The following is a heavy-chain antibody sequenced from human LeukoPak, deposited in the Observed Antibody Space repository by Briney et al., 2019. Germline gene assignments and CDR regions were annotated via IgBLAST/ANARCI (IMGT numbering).Heavy chain of an antibody. Sequence: GGSLRLSCAASGFTFSSYAMHWVRQAPGKGLEWVAVISYDGSNKYYADSVKGRFTISRDNSKNTLYLQMNSLRAEDTAVYYCARDRKRYCSSTSCREAFDIWGQGTMVTVSS. V-gene: IGHV3-30*04. D-gene: IGHD2-2*01. CDR3: ARDRKRYCSSTSCREAFDI. CDR2: ISYDGSNK. CDR1: GFTFSSYA. J-gene: IGHJ3*02.